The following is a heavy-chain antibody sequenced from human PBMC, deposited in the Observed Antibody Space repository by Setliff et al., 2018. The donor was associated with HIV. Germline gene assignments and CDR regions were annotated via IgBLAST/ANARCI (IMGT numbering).Heavy chain of an antibody. J-gene: IGHJ3*02. Sequence: ASVKVSCKASGYTFTNYGINWVRQAPGQGLEWMGWISVHNGNTNYPQKFQGRVTMTTDTSTSTAYMELRSLRSDDTAVYYCARGYCTNAVCSDAFDIWGQGTMVTVSS. CDR1: GYTFTNYG. D-gene: IGHD2-8*01. CDR3: ARGYCTNAVCSDAFDI. V-gene: IGHV1-18*01. CDR2: ISVHNGNT.